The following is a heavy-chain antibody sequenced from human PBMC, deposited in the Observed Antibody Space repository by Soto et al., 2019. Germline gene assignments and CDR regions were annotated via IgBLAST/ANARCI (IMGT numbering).Heavy chain of an antibody. CDR2: IYYSGKT. Sequence: QLQLQESGPGLVKPSETLSLTCTVSGCSIFGSDYYWGWIRQPPGKGLEGLGNIYYSGKTYSYPSLKSRVTISVDQSKNQFSLRLTSVTAADMAVYYCVDMRGKWLQRDWGQGILVTGSS. J-gene: IGHJ4*02. V-gene: IGHV4-39*01. CDR1: GCSIFGSDYY. CDR3: VDMRGKWLQRD. D-gene: IGHD6-19*01.